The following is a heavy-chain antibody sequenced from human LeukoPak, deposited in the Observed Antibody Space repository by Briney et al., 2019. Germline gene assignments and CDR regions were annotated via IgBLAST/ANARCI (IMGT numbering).Heavy chain of an antibody. J-gene: IGHJ6*03. V-gene: IGHV4-4*09. D-gene: IGHD3-10*01. CDR3: ARLDRFGANYYYMDV. CDR2: IYTSGST. CDR1: GGSISSYY. Sequence: PSDTLSLTCPVAGGSISSYYWSWIRQPPEKGLEWIGYIYTSGSTNYHPSLKSRVTISVDTSKNQFSLKLNSVTAADTAVYYCARLDRFGANYYYMDVWGKGTSVTVSS.